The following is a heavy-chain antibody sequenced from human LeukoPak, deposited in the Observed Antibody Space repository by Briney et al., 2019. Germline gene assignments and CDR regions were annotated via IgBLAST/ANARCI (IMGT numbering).Heavy chain of an antibody. CDR2: INPNSGGT. Sequence: GASVKVSCKASGYTFTGYYMHWVRQAPGQGLEWMGWINPNSGGTNYAQKFQGRVTMTRDTSISTAYMELSRLRSDDTAAYYCARRETMIAMGTDAFDIWGQGTMVTVSS. CDR3: ARRETMIAMGTDAFDI. CDR1: GYTFTGYY. V-gene: IGHV1-2*02. D-gene: IGHD3-22*01. J-gene: IGHJ3*02.